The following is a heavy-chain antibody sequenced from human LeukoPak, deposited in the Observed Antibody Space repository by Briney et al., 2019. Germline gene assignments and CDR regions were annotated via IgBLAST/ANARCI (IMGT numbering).Heavy chain of an antibody. V-gene: IGHV3-66*01. CDR3: ARVGYSSGWYRQ. CDR1: GFTVSSNY. J-gene: IGHJ4*02. CDR2: IYSGGST. D-gene: IGHD6-19*01. Sequence: GGSLRLSCAASGFTVSSNYMSWVRQAPGEGLEWVSIIYSGGSTYYADSVKGRFTISRDNSKNTLYLQMNSLRPEDTAVYYCARVGYSSGWYRQWGQGTLVTVSS.